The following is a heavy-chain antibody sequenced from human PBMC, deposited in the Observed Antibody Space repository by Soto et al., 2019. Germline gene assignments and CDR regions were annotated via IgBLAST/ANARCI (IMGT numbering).Heavy chain of an antibody. J-gene: IGHJ5*02. CDR1: GFRFSSSW. CDR2: INQGGSQK. V-gene: IGHV3-7*03. CDR3: EKWFRP. Sequence: VGSLRLSCAGSGFRFSSSWMSWIRQAPGKGLEWVAHINQGGSQKYYVDSAKGRFTISRDNSKNTLYLQMNSLRAEDTAIYYYEKWFRPWGQGALVTVSS.